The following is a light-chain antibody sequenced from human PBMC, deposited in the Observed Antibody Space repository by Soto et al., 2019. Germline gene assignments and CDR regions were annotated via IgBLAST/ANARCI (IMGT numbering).Light chain of an antibody. CDR3: QRFFATPGT. Sequence: DIVMTQSPDYLAVSLGERATINCKSSQSLLYSSHNQNYLAWYQQKPGHPPKMLIYWAYTRESGVADRFSGRESESYFTLTISRLPTYDVAVNFDQRFFATPGTLVQGNKVELK. J-gene: IGKJ1*01. CDR2: WAY. CDR1: QSLLYSSHNQNY. V-gene: IGKV4-1*01.